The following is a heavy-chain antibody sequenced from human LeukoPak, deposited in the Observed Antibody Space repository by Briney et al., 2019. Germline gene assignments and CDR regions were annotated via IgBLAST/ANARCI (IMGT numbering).Heavy chain of an antibody. CDR3: ARDSDSGYGPFAS. J-gene: IGHJ4*02. V-gene: IGHV3-53*01. Sequence: GGSLRLSCAASGFTVSNNYMSWVRQAPGKGLEWVSVIHSGGTTNYADTVQGRFTISRDNSKTTVYLHMNSLRAEDTAAYYCARDSDSGYGPFASWGQGTLVTVSS. D-gene: IGHD5-12*01. CDR2: IHSGGTT. CDR1: GFTVSNNY.